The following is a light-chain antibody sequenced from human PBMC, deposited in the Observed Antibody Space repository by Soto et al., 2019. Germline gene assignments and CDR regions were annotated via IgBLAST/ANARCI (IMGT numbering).Light chain of an antibody. CDR3: SSYAGSNNPPYV. CDR2: EVS. Sequence: QSALTQPPSASGSPGQSVTISCTGTSSDVGGYNYVSWYQQHPGKAPKLMIYEVSKRPSGVPDRFSGSKSGNTASLTVSGLQAEDEADYYCSSYAGSNNPPYVFGTGTKVPVL. V-gene: IGLV2-8*01. J-gene: IGLJ1*01. CDR1: SSDVGGYNY.